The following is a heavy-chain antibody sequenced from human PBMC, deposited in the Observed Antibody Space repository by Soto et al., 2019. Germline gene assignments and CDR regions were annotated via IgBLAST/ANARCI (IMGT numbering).Heavy chain of an antibody. D-gene: IGHD5-18*01. J-gene: IGHJ6*03. CDR1: GGSISSSSYY. CDR3: AIHKGDSYVNYYYYMDV. CDR2: IYYSGST. V-gene: IGHV4-39*01. Sequence: QLQLQESGPGLVKPSETLSLTCTVSGGSISSSSYYWGWIRQPPGEGLEWIGSIYYSGSTYYNPSLKSRVTISVDTSKNQFSLKLSSVTAADTAVYYCAIHKGDSYVNYYYYMDVWGKGTTVTVSS.